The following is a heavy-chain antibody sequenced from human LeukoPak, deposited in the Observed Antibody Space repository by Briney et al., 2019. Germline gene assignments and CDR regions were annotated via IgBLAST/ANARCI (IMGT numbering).Heavy chain of an antibody. V-gene: IGHV1-2*02. CDR2: MNPNNGGT. CDR1: GYLFTGFY. CDR3: ARDKSGNSGWYSYFDY. J-gene: IGHJ4*02. D-gene: IGHD6-19*01. Sequence: ASVKVSCKTSGYLFTGFYIHWVRQVPGQGLEWMGWMNPNNGGTKSAPKFQGRVAMTRVTSISTAYMELSRLRSDDTAVYYCARDKSGNSGWYSYFDYWGQGTLVTVSS.